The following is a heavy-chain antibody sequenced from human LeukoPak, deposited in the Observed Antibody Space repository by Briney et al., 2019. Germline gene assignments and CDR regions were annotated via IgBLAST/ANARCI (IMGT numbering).Heavy chain of an antibody. V-gene: IGHV4-59*11. J-gene: IGHJ6*04. CDR3: ARDRGIASALDV. CDR1: GGSITSHY. D-gene: IGHD6-13*01. Sequence: PSETLSLTCTVSGGSITSHYWSWIRQPPGKGLEWIGFVYYIGTTRYNPSLKSRVTMSVDTTRNQFSLNLNSVTAADMAVYFCARDRGIASALDVWGKGTTVTVSS. CDR2: VYYIGTT.